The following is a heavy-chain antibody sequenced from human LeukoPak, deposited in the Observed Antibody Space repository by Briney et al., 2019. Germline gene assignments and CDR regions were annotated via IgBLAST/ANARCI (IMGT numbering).Heavy chain of an antibody. J-gene: IGHJ6*03. D-gene: IGHD3-16*01. Sequence: GGSLRLSCAASGFTFISYSIHWVRQAPGKGLEWVAFIRYDGSEKYYADPVKGRFTFSRDNSKNTMYLQMNSLRAEDTAMYYCAKGLDYYMDVWGKGATVTISS. CDR1: GFTFISYS. V-gene: IGHV3-30*02. CDR3: AKGLDYYMDV. CDR2: IRYDGSEK.